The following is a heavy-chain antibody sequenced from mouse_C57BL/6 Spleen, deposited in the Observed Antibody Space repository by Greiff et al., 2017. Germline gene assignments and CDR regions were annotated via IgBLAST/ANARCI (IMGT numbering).Heavy chain of an antibody. V-gene: IGHV1-81*01. CDR3: ARGYGNYFDY. J-gene: IGHJ2*01. CDR1: GYTFTSYG. Sequence: VHLVESGAELARPGASVKLSCKASGYTFTSYGISWVKQRTGQGLEWIGEIYPRSGNTYYNEKFKGKATLTGDKSSSTAYMELRSLTSEDSAVYFCARGYGNYFDYWGQGTTLTVSS. CDR2: IYPRSGNT. D-gene: IGHD2-10*02.